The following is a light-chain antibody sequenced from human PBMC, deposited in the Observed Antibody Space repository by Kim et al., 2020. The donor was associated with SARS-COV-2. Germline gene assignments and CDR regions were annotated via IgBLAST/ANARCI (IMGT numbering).Light chain of an antibody. CDR2: GAS. CDR1: QSVSSNY. V-gene: IGKV3-20*01. CDR3: QQYDSSPLT. Sequence: SPGERATVSCRASQSVSSNYLAWYQQTPGQAPRLIIYGASSRATSIPDRFSGSGSETDFPLTISRLDAEDFAVYYCQQYDSSPLTFGGGTKVDIK. J-gene: IGKJ4*01.